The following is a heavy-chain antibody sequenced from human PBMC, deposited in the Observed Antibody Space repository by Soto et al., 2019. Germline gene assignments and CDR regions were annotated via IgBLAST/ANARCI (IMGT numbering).Heavy chain of an antibody. J-gene: IGHJ6*02. CDR1: GFTVSSNY. D-gene: IGHD5-12*01. CDR3: ARRKVDLYYYYGMDA. V-gene: IGHV3-66*04. CDR2: IYSGGST. Sequence: PGRSLRLSCAASGFTVSSNYMSWVRQAPGKGLEWVSVIYSGGSTYYADSVKGRFTISRDNSKNTLYLQMNSLRAEDTAVYYCARRKVDLYYYYGMDAWGQGTTVTVS.